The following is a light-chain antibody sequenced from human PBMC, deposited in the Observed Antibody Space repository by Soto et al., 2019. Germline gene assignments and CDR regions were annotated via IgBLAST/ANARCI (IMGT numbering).Light chain of an antibody. J-gene: IGKJ1*01. V-gene: IGKV3-15*01. Sequence: EIVMTQSPATLSVSPGERATLSCRASQSVSSNLAWYQQKPGQAPRLLIYGASTRATGIPARFSGSGSGTEFTLTISSRQSEDFAVYYWQQYHNWPWTFGQGTKVEIK. CDR3: QQYHNWPWT. CDR2: GAS. CDR1: QSVSSN.